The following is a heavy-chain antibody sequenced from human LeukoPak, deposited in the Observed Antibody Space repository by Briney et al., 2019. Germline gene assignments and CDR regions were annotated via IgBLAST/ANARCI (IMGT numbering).Heavy chain of an antibody. V-gene: IGHV3-7*03. CDR2: IKQDGGEK. D-gene: IGHD6-25*01. CDR3: AKSSEGDHYYYYGMDV. J-gene: IGHJ6*02. CDR1: GFTFSSYW. Sequence: GGSLRLSCAASGFTFSSYWMSWVRQAPGKGLEWVANIKQDGGEKYYVDSVKGRFTISRDNAKNSLYLQMNSLRAEDTAVYYCAKSSEGDHYYYYGMDVWGQGTTVTVSS.